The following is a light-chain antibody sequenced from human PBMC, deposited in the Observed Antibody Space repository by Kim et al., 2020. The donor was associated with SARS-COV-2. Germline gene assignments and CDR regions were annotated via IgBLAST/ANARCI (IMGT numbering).Light chain of an antibody. V-gene: IGKV3-20*01. J-gene: IGKJ1*01. CDR2: GAS. CDR1: QSFSSTY. Sequence: SPGERATLSCRASQSFSSTYLAWYQQKPGQAPRLVVYGASSRATGIPDRFSGSGSGTDFTLTISRLEPEDFAVYYCQQYHASPLTFGQGTKVDI. CDR3: QQYHASPLT.